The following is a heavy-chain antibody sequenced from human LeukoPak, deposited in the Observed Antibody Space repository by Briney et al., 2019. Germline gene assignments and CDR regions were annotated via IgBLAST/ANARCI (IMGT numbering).Heavy chain of an antibody. J-gene: IGHJ4*02. Sequence: PSETLSLTCTVSGGSISSSSYYWGWIRQPPGKGLEWIGSIYYSGSTYYNPSLNSRVTISVDTSKNQFSLKLNSVTAADTAVYYCARDAVVPASLLDYWGQGTLVTVSS. D-gene: IGHD2-2*01. CDR3: ARDAVVPASLLDY. CDR2: IYYSGST. V-gene: IGHV4-39*07. CDR1: GGSISSSSYY.